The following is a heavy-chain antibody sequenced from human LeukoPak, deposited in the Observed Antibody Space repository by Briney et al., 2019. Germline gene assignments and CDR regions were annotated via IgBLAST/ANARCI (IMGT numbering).Heavy chain of an antibody. CDR2: ISYDGSNK. V-gene: IGHV3-30*01. CDR3: ARASAAGNSWFDP. D-gene: IGHD6-13*01. CDR1: GFTFSSYA. J-gene: IGHJ5*02. Sequence: GRSLRLSCAASGFTFSSYAMHWVRQAPGKGLEWVAVISYDGSNKYYADSVKGRFTISRDNSKNTLYLQMNSLRAEDTAVYYCARASAAGNSWFDPWDQGTLVTVSS.